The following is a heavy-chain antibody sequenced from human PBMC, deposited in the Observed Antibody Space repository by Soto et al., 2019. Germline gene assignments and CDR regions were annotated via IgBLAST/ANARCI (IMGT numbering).Heavy chain of an antibody. J-gene: IGHJ5*02. CDR3: VRAYPYDFDP. CDR2: VFWNDDK. CDR1: GFSFGVSGVG. D-gene: IGHD3-3*01. V-gene: IGHV2-5*04. Sequence: QITLKESGPTLVKPTQTLTLTCTFSGFSFGVSGVGVGWIRQPPGRALEWLGLVFWNDDKRYSPSLESRLTLTKDTCNHQVVLTVRNLDPGDTGTYYCVRAYPYDFDPWGQGTLVTVSS.